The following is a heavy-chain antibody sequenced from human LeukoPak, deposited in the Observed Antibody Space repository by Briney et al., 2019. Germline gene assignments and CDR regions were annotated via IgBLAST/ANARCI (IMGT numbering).Heavy chain of an antibody. J-gene: IGHJ3*02. CDR2: INPSGGST. CDR1: GYTFTSYY. V-gene: IGHV1-46*01. Sequence: ASVKVSCKASGYTFTSYYMHWVRQAPGQGLEWMGIINPSGGSTSYAQKFQGRVTMTRDTSTSTAYMELRSLRSDDTAVYYCAKDDAFDIWGQGTMVTVSS. CDR3: AKDDAFDI.